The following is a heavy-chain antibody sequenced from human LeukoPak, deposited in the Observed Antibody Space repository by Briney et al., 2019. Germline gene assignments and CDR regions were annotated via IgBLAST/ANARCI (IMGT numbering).Heavy chain of an antibody. Sequence: ASVKVSCKASGGTFSSYAISRVRQAPGQGLEWMGGIIPIFGTANYAQKFQGRVTTTADESTSTAYMELSSLRSEDTAVYYCARVGGYYDSSGYSAWGQGTLVTVSS. J-gene: IGHJ5*02. D-gene: IGHD3-22*01. CDR1: GGTFSSYA. V-gene: IGHV1-69*13. CDR3: ARVGGYYDSSGYSA. CDR2: IIPIFGTA.